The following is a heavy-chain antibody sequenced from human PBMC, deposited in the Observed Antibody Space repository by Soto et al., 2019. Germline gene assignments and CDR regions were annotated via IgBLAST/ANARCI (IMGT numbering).Heavy chain of an antibody. CDR1: GGSISSYY. CDR2: IYYSGST. V-gene: IGHV4-59*01. J-gene: IGHJ6*02. Sequence: SETLSLTCTVSGGSISSYYWSWIRQPPGKGLEWIGYIYYSGSTNYNPSLKSRVTISVDTSKNQFSLKLSSVTAADTAVYYCAGTSPTVTTDRSGMDVWGQGTTVTVSS. CDR3: AGTSPTVTTDRSGMDV. D-gene: IGHD4-17*01.